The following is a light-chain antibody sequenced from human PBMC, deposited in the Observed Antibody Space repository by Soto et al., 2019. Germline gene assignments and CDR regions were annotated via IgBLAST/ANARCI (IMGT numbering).Light chain of an antibody. J-gene: IGKJ1*01. CDR3: QKYNSAPRT. CDR1: QGIGIY. Sequence: DIPMTQSPSSLSASLGDRVTITCRASQGIGIYLAWYQQKPGKVPKLLIYAASTLQSGVPSRFSGRGSATDFTLTISSLQPEDVATYSCQKYNSAPRTFGQGTRVEI. V-gene: IGKV1-27*01. CDR2: AAS.